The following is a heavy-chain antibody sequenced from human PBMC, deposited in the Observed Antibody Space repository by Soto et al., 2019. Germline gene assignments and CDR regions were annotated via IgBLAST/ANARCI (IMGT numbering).Heavy chain of an antibody. CDR1: GGTFSSYT. Sequence: VQLVQSGAEVKQPGSSVKVSCTASGGTFSSYTISWVRQAPGQGLEWMGRIIPILGIANYAQKFQGRVTITADKSTSTAYMDLSSLRAEDTAVYYCARNCAGQLGHPYDYWGQGSRVTVSS. CDR2: IIPILGIA. J-gene: IGHJ4*02. V-gene: IGHV1-69*02. D-gene: IGHD6-6*01. CDR3: ARNCAGQLGHPYDY.